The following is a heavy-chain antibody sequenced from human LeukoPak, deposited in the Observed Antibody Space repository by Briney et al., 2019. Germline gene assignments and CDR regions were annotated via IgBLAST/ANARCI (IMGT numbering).Heavy chain of an antibody. D-gene: IGHD2-21*02. CDR2: INPNSGGT. Sequence: ASVKVSCKASGYTFTGYYMHWVRQAPGQGLEWTGWINPNSGGTNYAQKFQGRVTMTRDTSISTAYMELSRLRSDDTAVYYCASGAEYCGGDCYDKYYFDYWGQGTLVTVSS. CDR3: ASGAEYCGGDCYDKYYFDY. CDR1: GYTFTGYY. J-gene: IGHJ4*02. V-gene: IGHV1-2*02.